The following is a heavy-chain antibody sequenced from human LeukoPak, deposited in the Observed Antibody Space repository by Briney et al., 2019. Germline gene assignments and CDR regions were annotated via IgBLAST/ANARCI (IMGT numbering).Heavy chain of an antibody. CDR1: GFKFSNYW. CDR2: INQDGGVQ. CDR3: TRLQRDRPDVY. D-gene: IGHD1-14*01. Sequence: GGSLRLSCAASGFKFSNYWMSWVRQVPGKGLEWVANINQDGGVQQYVDSVKGRFTISRDNAMNSLYLHLNSLRAEDTAVYYCTRLQRDRPDVYWGQGTLVTVSS. V-gene: IGHV3-7*01. J-gene: IGHJ4*02.